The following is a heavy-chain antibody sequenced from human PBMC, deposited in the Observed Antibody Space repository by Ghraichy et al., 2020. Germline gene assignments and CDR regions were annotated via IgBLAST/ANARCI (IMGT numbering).Heavy chain of an antibody. D-gene: IGHD2-15*01. V-gene: IGHV3-74*01. J-gene: IGHJ4*02. Sequence: GESLNISCAASGFTFSSYWMHWVRQAPGKGLVWVSHINYDGSSTNYADSVKGRFTISRDNAEKTLYLQMNSLRAEDTAVYYCARSGGYVDYWGQGTLVTVSS. CDR2: INYDGSST. CDR1: GFTFSSYW. CDR3: ARSGGYVDY.